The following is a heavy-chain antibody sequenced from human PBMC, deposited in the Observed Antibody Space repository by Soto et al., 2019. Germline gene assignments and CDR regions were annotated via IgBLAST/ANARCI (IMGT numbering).Heavy chain of an antibody. D-gene: IGHD3-10*02. V-gene: IGHV1-2*02. CDR3: AKMFGTSSLGEISALDV. Sequence: QVHLEQSGAELKKPGASVTVSCKASGYVFVDSYIHWVRQAPGQGLEWLGWINPKTGVTLSEETFWDRVNLTSDTSLSTAYINLKRLRRDDSAVYYCAKMFGTSSLGEISALDVWGQGTTVTVSS. J-gene: IGHJ6*01. CDR2: INPKTGVT. CDR1: GYVFVDSY.